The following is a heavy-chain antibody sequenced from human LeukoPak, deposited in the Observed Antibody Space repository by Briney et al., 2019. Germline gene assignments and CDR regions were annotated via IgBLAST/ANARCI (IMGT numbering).Heavy chain of an antibody. CDR3: ARGPLLRYFDWLLSFDY. CDR2: IYYSGST. V-gene: IGHV4-61*08. J-gene: IGHJ4*02. Sequence: SETLSLTCAVSGGSISSGGYSWSWIRQPPGKGLEWIGYIYYSGSTNYNPSLKSRVTISVDTSKNQFSLKLSSVTAADTAVYYCARGPLLRYFDWLLSFDYWGQGTLVTVSS. D-gene: IGHD3-9*01. CDR1: GGSISSGGYS.